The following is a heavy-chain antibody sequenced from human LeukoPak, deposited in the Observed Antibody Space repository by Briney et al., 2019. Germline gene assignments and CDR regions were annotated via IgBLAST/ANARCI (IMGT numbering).Heavy chain of an antibody. CDR3: ARGTYIRRIAVAGPVYYYMDV. CDR1: GGTFSSYA. D-gene: IGHD6-19*01. Sequence: SVKVSCKASGGTFSSYAISWVRQAPGQGLEWMGGRIPIFGTAKYAQKFQGRVKINTDESTSTAYMELSSKRSEDTAVYYCARGTYIRRIAVAGPVYYYMDVWGKGTTVTVSS. V-gene: IGHV1-69*05. CDR2: RIPIFGTA. J-gene: IGHJ6*03.